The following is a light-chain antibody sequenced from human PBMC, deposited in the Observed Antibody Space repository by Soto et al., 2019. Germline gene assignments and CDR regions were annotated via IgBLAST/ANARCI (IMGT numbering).Light chain of an antibody. CDR1: QSISSY. Sequence: DIQMTQSPSSLSASVGDRVTITCRASQSISSYLNWYQQKPGKAPKLLIYAASRLQSGVPSRFSSSGSATDNTLTITRLQSEDLATYYCQQSYSTPPTFGQGTKLEIK. CDR2: AAS. V-gene: IGKV1-39*01. CDR3: QQSYSTPPT. J-gene: IGKJ2*01.